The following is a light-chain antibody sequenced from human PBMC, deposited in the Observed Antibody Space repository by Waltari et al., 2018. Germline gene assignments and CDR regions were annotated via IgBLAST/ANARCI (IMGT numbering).Light chain of an antibody. CDR2: DAS. V-gene: IGKV1-12*01. CDR3: QQGNDVPLT. J-gene: IGKJ4*01. CDR1: QDISRW. Sequence: DVQMTQSPSSVPASVGDRVTITCRTGQDISRWLAWYQPKAGKAPKFLICDASTLQSGVPSRFIGSVSGTDFTLTISSLQPEDAATYYCQQGNDVPLTFGGGTKVEI.